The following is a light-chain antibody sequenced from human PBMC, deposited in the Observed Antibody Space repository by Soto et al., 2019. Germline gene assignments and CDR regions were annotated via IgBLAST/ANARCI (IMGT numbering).Light chain of an antibody. V-gene: IGKV3-11*01. CDR2: DAS. CDR1: QSVKYY. CDR3: LQRSEWPLT. Sequence: EVVLTQSPATLSLSPGEGATLSCRASQSVKYYLAWYQQKPGQAPRLLIYDASKRATGIPARFGGSGSGTDVTLTISSLEPEDFAVYYCLQRSEWPLTFGGGTKVEIK. J-gene: IGKJ4*01.